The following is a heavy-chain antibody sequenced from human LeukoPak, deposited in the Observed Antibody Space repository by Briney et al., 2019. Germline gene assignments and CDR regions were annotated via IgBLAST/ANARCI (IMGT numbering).Heavy chain of an antibody. D-gene: IGHD5/OR15-5a*01. CDR2: IYSGGTT. CDR1: GFTFSTYA. J-gene: IGHJ3*02. Sequence: PGGSLRLSCAASGFTFSTYAMSWVRQAPGKGLEWVSIIYSGGTTYYADFVKGRFTISRDNSKNTVYLQMNSLRAEDTAVYYCARVSTDAFDIWGRGTMVTVSS. CDR3: ARVSTDAFDI. V-gene: IGHV3-66*01.